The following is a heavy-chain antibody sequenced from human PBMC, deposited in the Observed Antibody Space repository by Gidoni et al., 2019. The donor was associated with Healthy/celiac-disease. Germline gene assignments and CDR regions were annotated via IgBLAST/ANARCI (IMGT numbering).Heavy chain of an antibody. Sequence: HVQLVQSGAEVKKPGSSVKVSCQASGGTFSSYAISWVRQAPGQGLEWMGGIIPIFGTANYGQKIQGRVTMTADESTSTAYMGLNSLRSEDTAVYYGARERRDCSSTSCPTPWFDPWGQGTLVTVSS. CDR2: IIPIFGTA. CDR1: GGTFSSYA. D-gene: IGHD2-2*01. CDR3: ARERRDCSSTSCPTPWFDP. J-gene: IGHJ5*02. V-gene: IGHV1-69*01.